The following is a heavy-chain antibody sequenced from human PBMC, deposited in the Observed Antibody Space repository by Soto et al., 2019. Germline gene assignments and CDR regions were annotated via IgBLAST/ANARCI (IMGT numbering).Heavy chain of an antibody. V-gene: IGHV1-69*02. J-gene: IGHJ4*02. Sequence: SVKASCKASGGTFSSYTISWVRQAPGQGLEWMGRIIPILGIANYAQKFQGRVTITADKSTSTAYMELSSLRSEDTAVYYCAIRAEGSGYDYWGQGPLVTVSS. D-gene: IGHD6-19*01. CDR3: AIRAEGSGYDY. CDR2: IIPILGIA. CDR1: GGTFSSYT.